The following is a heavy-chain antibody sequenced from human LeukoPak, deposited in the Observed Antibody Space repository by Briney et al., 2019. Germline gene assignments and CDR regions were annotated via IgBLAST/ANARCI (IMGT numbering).Heavy chain of an antibody. CDR1: GFSFSNYW. V-gene: IGHV3-74*01. D-gene: IGHD3-22*01. Sequence: GGSLRLSCAASGFSFSNYWMHWVRQAPGKGLVWVSRINSDGSSTTYADSVKGRFTISRDSAKNTLYLQMNSLRAEDTAVYYCAKTGPSSGPPSFDYWGQGTLVTVSS. CDR3: AKTGPSSGPPSFDY. CDR2: INSDGSST. J-gene: IGHJ4*02.